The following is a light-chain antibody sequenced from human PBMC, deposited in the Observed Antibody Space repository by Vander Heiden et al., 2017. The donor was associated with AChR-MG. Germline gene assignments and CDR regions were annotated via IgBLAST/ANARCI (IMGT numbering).Light chain of an antibody. CDR3: AAWDDSLSGYV. Sequence: PSASGTPGQRVPISCSGSSSNIGSNYVYWYQQLPGTAPKLLIYRNNQRPSGVPDRFSGSKSGTSASLAISGLRSEDEADYYCAAWDDSLSGYVFGTGTKVTVL. V-gene: IGLV1-47*01. CDR2: RNN. J-gene: IGLJ1*01. CDR1: SSNIGSNY.